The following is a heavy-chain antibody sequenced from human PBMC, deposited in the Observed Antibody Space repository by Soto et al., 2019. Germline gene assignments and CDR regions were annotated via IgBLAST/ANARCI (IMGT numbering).Heavy chain of an antibody. CDR2: ISWNSDDI. Sequence: PGGSLRLSCEASGFTFGDYAMHWVRQAPGKGLEWVSSISWNSDDIVYADSVKGRFTTSRDNAKNSLYLQMNSLRIEDTAFYYCAKDLGGYAYTWFDPWGQGALVTVSS. V-gene: IGHV3-9*01. CDR3: AKDLGGYAYTWFDP. CDR1: GFTFGDYA. D-gene: IGHD3-16*01. J-gene: IGHJ5*02.